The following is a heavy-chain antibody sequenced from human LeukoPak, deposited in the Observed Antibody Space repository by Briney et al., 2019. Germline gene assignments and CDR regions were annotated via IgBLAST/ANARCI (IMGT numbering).Heavy chain of an antibody. CDR2: IRNKARSYIT. V-gene: IGHV3-72*01. Sequence: GGSLRLSCAASGFSFSDHYMDWVRQAPGQGLEWVGRIRNKARSYITEYAASVTGRFTISRDDSKNSLYLQMNSLTIEDTAVYYCTGGRSDRGYYGFDVWGQGTTVTVSS. CDR1: GFSFSDHY. J-gene: IGHJ6*02. CDR3: TGGRSDRGYYGFDV.